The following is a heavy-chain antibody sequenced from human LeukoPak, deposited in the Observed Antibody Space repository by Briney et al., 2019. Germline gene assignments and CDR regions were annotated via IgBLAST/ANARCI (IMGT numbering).Heavy chain of an antibody. CDR2: IYTSGST. D-gene: IGHD3-22*01. V-gene: IGHV4-4*07. Sequence: SDTLSLTCTVSGGSISNYYWSWIRQPAGKGLEWLGHIYTSGSTNYNPSLKSRVTMSVDTSKNQSSLKLSSVTAADTAVYYCARDGPNYYDSSGYYARGTFDIWGQGTMVTVSS. CDR3: ARDGPNYYDSSGYYARGTFDI. CDR1: GGSISNYY. J-gene: IGHJ3*02.